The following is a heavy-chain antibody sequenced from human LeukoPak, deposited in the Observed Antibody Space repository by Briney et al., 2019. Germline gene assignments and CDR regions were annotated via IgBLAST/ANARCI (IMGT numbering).Heavy chain of an antibody. J-gene: IGHJ3*02. Sequence: GGSLRLSCATSGFTFSSYGMQWVRQAPGKGLEWVAVISYDGSNKYYADSVKGRFTISRDNSKNTLYLQMNSLRAEDTAVYYCARRTRITMIVVVPGAFDIWGQGTMVTVSS. CDR3: ARRTRITMIVVVPGAFDI. D-gene: IGHD3-22*01. V-gene: IGHV3-30*03. CDR1: GFTFSSYG. CDR2: ISYDGSNK.